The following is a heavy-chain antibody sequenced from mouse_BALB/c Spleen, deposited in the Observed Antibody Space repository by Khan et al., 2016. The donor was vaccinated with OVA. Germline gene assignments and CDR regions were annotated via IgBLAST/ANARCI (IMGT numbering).Heavy chain of an antibody. CDR1: GYTFTTAG. CDR3: ARSYRYYRYFAV. D-gene: IGHD2-14*01. Sequence: QIQLVQSGPELKKPGEIVRISCKASGYTFTTAGMQWVQKMPGKGLKWIGWINTHSGVPKYAEDFKGRFAFSLETSASTVYLQISNLKNEDTATYFGARSYRYYRYFAVWGAGTTVTVSA. V-gene: IGHV9-4*02. J-gene: IGHJ1*01. CDR2: INTHSGVP.